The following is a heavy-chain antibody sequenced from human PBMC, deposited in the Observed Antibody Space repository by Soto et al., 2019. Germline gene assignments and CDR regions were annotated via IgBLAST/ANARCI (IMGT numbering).Heavy chain of an antibody. CDR3: ARDPAQTYCDYVWGSYRRYYYYGMDV. V-gene: IGHV1-69*06. D-gene: IGHD3-16*02. J-gene: IGHJ6*02. CDR2: IIPIFGTA. Sequence: QVQLVQSGAEVKKPGSSVKVSCKASGGTFSSYAISWVRQAPGQGLEWMGGIIPIFGTANYAQKFQGRVTITADKSTSTAYMELSSLRSEDTAVYYCARDPAQTYCDYVWGSYRRYYYYGMDVWGQGTTVTVSS. CDR1: GGTFSSYA.